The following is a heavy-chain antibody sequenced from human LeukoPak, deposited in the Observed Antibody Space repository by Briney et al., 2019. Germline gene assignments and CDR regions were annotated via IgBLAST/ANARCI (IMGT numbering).Heavy chain of an antibody. CDR1: GASISSYY. CDR3: ARRGEDTLSRFDY. Sequence: KASETLSLTCTVSGASISSYYWSWIRQPAGRGLEWIGRMYFSGSTNYTPSLKSRVTMSVDTSKNQFSLKLSSVTAADTAVYYCARRGEDTLSRFDYWGQGTLVTVSS. J-gene: IGHJ4*02. V-gene: IGHV4-4*07. CDR2: MYFSGST. D-gene: IGHD3-10*01.